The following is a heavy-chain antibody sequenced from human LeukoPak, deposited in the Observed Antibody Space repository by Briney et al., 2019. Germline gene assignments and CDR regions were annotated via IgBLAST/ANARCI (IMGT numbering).Heavy chain of an antibody. CDR1: GGPISSSTYY. D-gene: IGHD3-22*01. CDR2: IHYSGST. V-gene: IGHV4-39*07. J-gene: IGHJ4*02. Sequence: NASETLSLTCTVSGGPISSSTYYWGWIRQPPGKGLEWIWSIHYSGSTYYNPSLKSRVTISVDTSKNQFSLNLSSVTAADTAVYYCARDAMIVVVPDYWGQGTLVTVSS. CDR3: ARDAMIVVVPDY.